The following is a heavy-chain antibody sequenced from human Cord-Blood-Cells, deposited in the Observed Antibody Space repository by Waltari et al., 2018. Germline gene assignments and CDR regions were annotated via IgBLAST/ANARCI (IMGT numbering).Heavy chain of an antibody. D-gene: IGHD2-21*02. V-gene: IGHV5-51*01. CDR1: GYSFTSYW. CDR3: ARHGRKSAYCGGDCYIDY. Sequence: EVQLVQSGAEVKKPGASLKISCKGSGYSFTSYWIGWVPQMPGKGLEWMGIIYPGDSDTRYSPSFQGQVTISADKSISTAYLQWSSLKASDTAMYYCARHGRKSAYCGGDCYIDYWGQGTLVTVSS. CDR2: IYPGDSDT. J-gene: IGHJ4*02.